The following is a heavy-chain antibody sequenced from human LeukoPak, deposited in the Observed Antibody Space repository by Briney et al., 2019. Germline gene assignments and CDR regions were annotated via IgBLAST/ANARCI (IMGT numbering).Heavy chain of an antibody. J-gene: IGHJ5*02. CDR1: GGSFSGYY. V-gene: IGHV4-34*01. CDR2: INHSGST. D-gene: IGHD3-10*01. Sequence: PSETLSLTCTVYGGSFSGYYWSWIRQPPGKGLEWIGEINHSGSTNYNPSLKSRVTISVVTSKNQFSLKLSSVTAADTAVYYCARTGFYGSGSRRNWFDPWGQGTLVTVSS. CDR3: ARTGFYGSGSRRNWFDP.